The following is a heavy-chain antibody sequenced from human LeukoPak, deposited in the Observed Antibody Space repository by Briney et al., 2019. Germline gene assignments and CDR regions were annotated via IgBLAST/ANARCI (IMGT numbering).Heavy chain of an antibody. D-gene: IGHD3-22*01. Sequence: GGSLRLSCAASGFTFSSYEMNWVRQAPGKGLEWVSYISSSGSTIYYADSVKGRFTISRDNAKNSLYLQMNSLRAEDTAVYYCAKDRTYYYDSGGYYSDYWGQGTLVTVSS. CDR1: GFTFSSYE. J-gene: IGHJ4*02. CDR3: AKDRTYYYDSGGYYSDY. V-gene: IGHV3-48*03. CDR2: ISSSGSTI.